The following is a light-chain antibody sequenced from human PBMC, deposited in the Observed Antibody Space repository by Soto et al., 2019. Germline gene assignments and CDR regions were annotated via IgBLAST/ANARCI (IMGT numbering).Light chain of an antibody. CDR1: QSVSSSY. CDR3: QQYNNWPLT. Sequence: EIVMTQSPATLSVSPGERATLSCRASQSVSSSYLAWYQLKPGQAPRLLIYGASIRATGIPARFSGSGSGTEFTLTISSLQSEDFAVYYCQQYNNWPLTFGQGTKVEIK. J-gene: IGKJ1*01. CDR2: GAS. V-gene: IGKV3-15*01.